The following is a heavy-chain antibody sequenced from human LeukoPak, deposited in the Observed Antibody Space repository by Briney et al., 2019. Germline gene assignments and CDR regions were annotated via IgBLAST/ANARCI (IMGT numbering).Heavy chain of an antibody. CDR3: ARRANGYSSINWFDP. D-gene: IGHD6-13*01. V-gene: IGHV5-51*01. Sequence: GESLKISCKGSGYTFTNYWIAWVRQMPGKGLEWMGIIYPGDSDTRYSPSFQGQVTISADKSISTAYLQWSSLKASDTAMYYCARRANGYSSINWFDPWGQGTLVTVSS. CDR2: IYPGDSDT. J-gene: IGHJ5*02. CDR1: GYTFTNYW.